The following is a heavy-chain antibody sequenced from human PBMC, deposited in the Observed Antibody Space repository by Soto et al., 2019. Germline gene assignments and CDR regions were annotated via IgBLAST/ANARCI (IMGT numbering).Heavy chain of an antibody. J-gene: IGHJ4*02. CDR3: ARDAQDTWDYFDY. CDR2: IYSGGST. V-gene: IGHV3-53*01. Sequence: GGSLRLSCAASGFTVSSNYMSWVRQAPGKGLEWVSVIYSGGSTYYADSVKGRFTISRDNSKNTLYLQMNSLRAEDTAVYYCARDAQDTWDYFDYWGQGTLVTVSS. CDR1: GFTVSSNY. D-gene: IGHD2-2*02.